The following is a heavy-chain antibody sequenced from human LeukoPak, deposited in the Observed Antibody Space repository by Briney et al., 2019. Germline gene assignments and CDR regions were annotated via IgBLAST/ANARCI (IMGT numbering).Heavy chain of an antibody. CDR2: ISAYNGNT. CDR3: ARAGYSGYDLGYMDV. CDR1: GYTFINYG. D-gene: IGHD5-12*01. J-gene: IGHJ6*03. Sequence: ASVKVSCKASGYTFINYGVSWVRQAPGQGLEWMGWISAYNGNTNYAQNLQARLTMTTDTSTSTAYMELGSLRTDDTAVYYCARAGYSGYDLGYMDVWGKGTTVTISS. V-gene: IGHV1-18*01.